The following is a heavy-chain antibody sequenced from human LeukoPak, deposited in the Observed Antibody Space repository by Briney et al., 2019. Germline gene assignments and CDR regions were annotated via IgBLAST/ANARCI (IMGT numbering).Heavy chain of an antibody. CDR1: GGSIGSYY. V-gene: IGHV4-59*01. Sequence: SETLSLTCNVSGGSIGSYYWSWLRQPPGKGLEWIGYIYYSGSTNYNPSLKSRVTISVDTSKNQFSLKLSSVTAADTAVYYCARALVAERGFDPWGQGTLVTVSS. CDR2: IYYSGST. CDR3: ARALVAERGFDP. J-gene: IGHJ5*02.